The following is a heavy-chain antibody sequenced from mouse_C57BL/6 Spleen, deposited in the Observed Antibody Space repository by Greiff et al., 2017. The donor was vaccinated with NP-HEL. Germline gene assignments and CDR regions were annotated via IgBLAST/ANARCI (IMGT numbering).Heavy chain of an antibody. Sequence: QVQLQQSGAELARPGASVKLSCKASGYTFTSYGISWVKQRTGQGLEWIGEIYPRSGNTYYNEKFKGKATLTADKSSSTAYMELRSLTSEDSAVYFCASQIYYGYEDYAMDYWGQGTSVTVSS. CDR1: GYTFTSYG. V-gene: IGHV1-81*01. D-gene: IGHD2-2*01. CDR2: IYPRSGNT. J-gene: IGHJ4*01. CDR3: ASQIYYGYEDYAMDY.